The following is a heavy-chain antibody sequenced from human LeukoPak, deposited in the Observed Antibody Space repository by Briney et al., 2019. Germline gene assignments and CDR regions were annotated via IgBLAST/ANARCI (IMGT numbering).Heavy chain of an antibody. CDR1: GYTFTTYG. D-gene: IGHD3-10*01. CDR2: ISGSNGNT. J-gene: IGHJ4*02. V-gene: IGHV1-18*04. CDR3: ARDRDRMVQGVTALFDY. Sequence: ASVKVSCKASGYTFTTYGISWVRQAPGQGLEWMGWISGSNGNTKYAQKVQGRVTMTTDTSTTTAYMEVRSLRSDDTAVYYCARDRDRMVQGVTALFDYWGQGTLVTVSS.